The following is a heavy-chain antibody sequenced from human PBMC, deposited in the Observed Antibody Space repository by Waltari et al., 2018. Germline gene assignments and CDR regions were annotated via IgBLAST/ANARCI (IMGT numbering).Heavy chain of an antibody. V-gene: IGHV3-7*01. CDR2: IKQDGSEK. D-gene: IGHD5-12*01. CDR1: GFTFSSYW. CDR3: ARGSADQRGWLSWFDP. Sequence: EVQLVESGGGLVQPGGSLRLSCAASGFTFSSYWMSWVRQAPGKGLEWVANIKQDGSEKYDVDSGKGRFTISRDNAKNSLYLQMNSLRAEDTAVYYCARGSADQRGWLSWFDPWGQGTLVTVSS. J-gene: IGHJ5*02.